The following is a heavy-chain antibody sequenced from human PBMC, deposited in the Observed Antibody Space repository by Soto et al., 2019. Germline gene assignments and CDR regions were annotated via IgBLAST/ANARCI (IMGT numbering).Heavy chain of an antibody. Sequence: EVQLLESGGGLVQPGGSLRLSCAASGFTFNNYAMTWVRQAPGXXXXXXSAISGGGDTTSYADSVKGRFTVXRDGSKXXXXXXXXXXRAEDTALYYCAKGRGGSGSLTPRVDFWGQGTLVTVSS. J-gene: IGHJ4*02. CDR2: ISGGGDTT. D-gene: IGHD3-10*01. CDR1: GFTFNNYA. V-gene: IGHV3-23*01. CDR3: AKGRGGSGSLTPRVDF.